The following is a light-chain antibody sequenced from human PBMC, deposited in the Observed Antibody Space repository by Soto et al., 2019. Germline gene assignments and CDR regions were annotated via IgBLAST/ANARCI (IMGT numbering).Light chain of an antibody. Sequence: EIVLTQSPATLSLSPGERATLSCRASQSVSTYLAWYQQKPGQAPRLLIYDASNRATGIPARFSGSGSGTDFTLTISSLEPEDFAVYYCQQRSNWQGFTFGPGT. CDR2: DAS. V-gene: IGKV3-11*01. CDR1: QSVSTY. J-gene: IGKJ3*01. CDR3: QQRSNWQGFT.